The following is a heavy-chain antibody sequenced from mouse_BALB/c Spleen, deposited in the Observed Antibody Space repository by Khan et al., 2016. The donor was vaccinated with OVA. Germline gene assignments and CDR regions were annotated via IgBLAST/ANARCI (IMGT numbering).Heavy chain of an antibody. CDR1: GYTFTDYA. J-gene: IGHJ2*01. D-gene: IGHD2-3*01. CDR2: ISTYSGST. Sequence: QVRLQQSGPELVRPGVSVKISCKGSGYTFTDYAMYWVQQSHAKSLEWIGLISTYSGSTNYNQKFKGKVTMTVDKSSSAAYMELARLTSEDSAIYYCARPAYDGYYDDWGQGTALTVSS. V-gene: IGHV1S137*01. CDR3: ARPAYDGYYDD.